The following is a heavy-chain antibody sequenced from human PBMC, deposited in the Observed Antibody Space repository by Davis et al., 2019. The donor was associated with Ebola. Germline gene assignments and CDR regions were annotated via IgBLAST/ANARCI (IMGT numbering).Heavy chain of an antibody. Sequence: ASVKVSCKVSGYTLTELSMHWVRQAPGKGLEWMGGFDPEDGETIYAQKFQGRVTMTEDTSTDTAYMELSSLRSEDTAVYYCATVSGSSGSFDYWGQGTLVTVSS. CDR2: FDPEDGET. V-gene: IGHV1-24*01. CDR1: GYTLTELS. J-gene: IGHJ4*02. D-gene: IGHD3-10*01. CDR3: ATVSGSSGSFDY.